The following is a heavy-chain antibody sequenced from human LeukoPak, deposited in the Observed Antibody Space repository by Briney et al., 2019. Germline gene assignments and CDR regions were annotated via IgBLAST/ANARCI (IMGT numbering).Heavy chain of an antibody. J-gene: IGHJ4*02. CDR1: GFTFSNYA. V-gene: IGHV3-23*01. CDR3: AKAVGSSSSMALDN. D-gene: IGHD6-6*01. CDR2: ISGSGGNT. Sequence: GGSLRLSCAASGFTFSNYAMSWVRQGPGEGPEWVSYISGSGGNTYYADSVKGRFTISRDNSKNTLYLQMDSLRAEDTAVYYCAKAVGSSSSMALDNWGQGTLVTVSS.